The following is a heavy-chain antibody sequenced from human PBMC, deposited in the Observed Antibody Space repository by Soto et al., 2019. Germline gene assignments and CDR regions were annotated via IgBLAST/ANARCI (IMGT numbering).Heavy chain of an antibody. D-gene: IGHD4-4*01. J-gene: IGHJ6*02. Sequence: PSETLSLTCAVSGGSISSGVHYWTWIRQHPGKGLEWIGYIFYSGTTYYNPSLKSRVTISVDTAGNHFSLRLNSVSAADTAVYYCARAVTYDYYGMDVWGLGTTVTVSS. CDR2: IFYSGTT. CDR3: ARAVTYDYYGMDV. V-gene: IGHV4-31*11. CDR1: GGSISSGVHY.